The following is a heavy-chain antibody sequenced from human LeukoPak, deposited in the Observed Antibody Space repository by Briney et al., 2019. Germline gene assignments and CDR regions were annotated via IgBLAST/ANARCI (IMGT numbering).Heavy chain of an antibody. J-gene: IGHJ5*02. Sequence: SETLSLTCTVSGGSISSYYWSWIRQPPGKGLEWIGYIYYSGSTNYNPSLKSRVTISVDTSKNQFSLKLSSVTAADTAVYYCAREKIGLGGWGTHYNWFDPWGQGTLVTVSS. CDR1: GGSISSYY. D-gene: IGHD3-16*01. CDR3: AREKIGLGGWGTHYNWFDP. CDR2: IYYSGST. V-gene: IGHV4-59*01.